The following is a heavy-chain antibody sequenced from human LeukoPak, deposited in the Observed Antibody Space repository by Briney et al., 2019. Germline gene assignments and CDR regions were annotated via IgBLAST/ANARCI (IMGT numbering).Heavy chain of an antibody. J-gene: IGHJ4*02. CDR1: GFTFSTYS. V-gene: IGHV3-21*01. Sequence: GSLRLSCAASGFTFSTYSMNWVRQAPGKGLEWVSSIWSGSGYIYYADSVKGRFTISRDNAKNSLYLQMNSLRAEDTAVYYCARDSGSYYAFDYWGQGTLVTVSS. CDR3: ARDSGSYYAFDY. D-gene: IGHD1-26*01. CDR2: IWSGSGYI.